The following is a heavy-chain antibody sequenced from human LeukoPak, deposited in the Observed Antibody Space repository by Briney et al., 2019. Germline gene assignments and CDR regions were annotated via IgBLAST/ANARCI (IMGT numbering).Heavy chain of an antibody. CDR3: ARWGSHSYWYFDL. D-gene: IGHD7-27*01. J-gene: IGHJ2*01. CDR1: GGSIFSYC. V-gene: IGHV4-4*07. CDR2: IYTSGST. Sequence: PSETLSLTCTVSGGSIFSYCWNWIRQPAGKGLEWIGHIYTSGSTNYNPSLKSRVTMSVDTSKNQFSLKLSSVTAADTAVYYCARWGSHSYWYFDLWGRGTLVTVSS.